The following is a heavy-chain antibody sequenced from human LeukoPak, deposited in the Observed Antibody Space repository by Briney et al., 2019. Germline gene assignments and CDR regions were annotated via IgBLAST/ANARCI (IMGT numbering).Heavy chain of an antibody. Sequence: GGSLRLSCAASGFPFSRNDMSWVRQAPGKGLEWVSSIGGSGDRTYYADSVKGRFTISRDTSKNTLYLEMNSLRVEDAAVYYCAKYRGFGDSYDSWGQGTLVTVSS. CDR1: GFPFSRND. CDR2: IGGSGDRT. D-gene: IGHD3-10*01. V-gene: IGHV3-23*01. J-gene: IGHJ4*02. CDR3: AKYRGFGDSYDS.